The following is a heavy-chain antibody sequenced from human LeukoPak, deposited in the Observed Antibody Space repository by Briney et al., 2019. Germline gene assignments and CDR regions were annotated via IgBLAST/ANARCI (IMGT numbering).Heavy chain of an antibody. J-gene: IGHJ4*02. Sequence: TGGSLRLSCAASGFTFSSYSMNWVRQAPGKGLEWVSSISSSSSYIYHADSVKGRFTISRDNAKNSLYLQKNSLRAEDTAVYYCARDRHHRFGELFPWGQGTRVTVSS. V-gene: IGHV3-21*01. CDR1: GFTFSSYS. D-gene: IGHD3-10*01. CDR3: ARDRHHRFGELFP. CDR2: ISSSSSYI.